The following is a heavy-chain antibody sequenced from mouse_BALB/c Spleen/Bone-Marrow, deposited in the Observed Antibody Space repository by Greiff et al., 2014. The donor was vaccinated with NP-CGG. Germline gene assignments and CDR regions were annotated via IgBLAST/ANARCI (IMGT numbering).Heavy chain of an antibody. CDR2: ISTYYSNT. Sequence: VQLQQSGPELVRPGVSVKISCKGSSYTFTDYAMHWVKQSHAKSLEWIGVISTYYSNTNYNQKFKGKATMTVDKSSSTAYMELARLTSEDSAVYYCARGLLLLDYWGQGTSVTVSS. J-gene: IGHJ4*01. D-gene: IGHD1-1*01. CDR1: SYTFTDYA. CDR3: ARGLLLLDY. V-gene: IGHV1-67*01.